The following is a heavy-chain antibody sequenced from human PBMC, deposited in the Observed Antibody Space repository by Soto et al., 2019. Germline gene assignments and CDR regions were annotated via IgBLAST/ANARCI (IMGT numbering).Heavy chain of an antibody. Sequence: GXSPKISCKGSGYSFTSYWISWVRQMPGKGLEWMGRIDPSDSYTNYSPSFQGHVTISADKSISTAYLQWSSLKASDTAMYYCARQATANSGYYGMDVWGQGTTVTVSS. V-gene: IGHV5-10-1*01. CDR1: GYSFTSYW. J-gene: IGHJ6*02. CDR2: IDPSDSYT. CDR3: ARQATANSGYYGMDV. D-gene: IGHD5-12*01.